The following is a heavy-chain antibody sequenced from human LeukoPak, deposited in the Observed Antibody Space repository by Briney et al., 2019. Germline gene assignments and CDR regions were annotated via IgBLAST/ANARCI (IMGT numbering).Heavy chain of an antibody. D-gene: IGHD1-26*01. Sequence: SVKVSCKASGGTFSSYAISWVRQAPGQGLEWMGGIIPSFGTANYAQKFQGRVTITSDESTSTAYMELSSLRSEDTAVYFCAREALGSLCYFDLWTGGTVVRVPS. CDR1: GGTFSSYA. J-gene: IGHJ4*02. CDR2: IIPSFGTA. CDR3: AREALGSLCYFDL. V-gene: IGHV1-69*13.